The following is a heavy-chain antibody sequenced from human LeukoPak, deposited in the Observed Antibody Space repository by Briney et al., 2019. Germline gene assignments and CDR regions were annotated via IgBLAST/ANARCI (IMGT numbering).Heavy chain of an antibody. CDR3: ARTDGKLGS. J-gene: IGHJ4*02. Sequence: SETLSLTCTVSGGSISSGSYYWSWIRQPAGKRLEWIGHIYRSGSTNYNPSLKSRVTISVDTSKNQFSLKLSSVTAADTAVHYCARTDGKLGSWGQGTLVTVSS. CDR1: GGSISSGSYY. CDR2: IYRSGST. V-gene: IGHV4-61*09. D-gene: IGHD7-27*01.